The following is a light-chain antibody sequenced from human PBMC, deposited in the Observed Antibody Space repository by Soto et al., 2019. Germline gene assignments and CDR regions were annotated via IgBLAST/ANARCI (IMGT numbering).Light chain of an antibody. CDR2: GAS. CDR1: QGIRNY. CDR3: QNYNSYSQFT. V-gene: IGKV1-27*01. Sequence: DVQMTQSPSSLSASVGDRVTITCRASQGIRNYLAWYQQKPGKVPRLLIYGASTLQSGVPSRYSGSGSGTDFTLTISSLQPEDVATYYCQNYNSYSQFTFGPGTKVDIK. J-gene: IGKJ3*01.